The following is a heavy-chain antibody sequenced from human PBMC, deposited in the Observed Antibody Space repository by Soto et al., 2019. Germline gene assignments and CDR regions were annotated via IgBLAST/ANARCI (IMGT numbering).Heavy chain of an antibody. V-gene: IGHV3-33*01. D-gene: IGHD1-26*01. Sequence: GGSLRLSCEVSGFSFNNYGMHWVRQAPGKGLEWVAAIWYDGSNKYYADSVKGRFTISRDNSKNTLYLQMNSLRAEDTGVYFCASDSGATGNYYFDFWGQGTLVTVSS. J-gene: IGHJ4*02. CDR3: ASDSGATGNYYFDF. CDR2: IWYDGSNK. CDR1: GFSFNNYG.